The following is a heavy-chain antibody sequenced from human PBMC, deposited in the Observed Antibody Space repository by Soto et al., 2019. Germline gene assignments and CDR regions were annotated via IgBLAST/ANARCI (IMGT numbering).Heavy chain of an antibody. Sequence: SVKVSCKASGGTFSSYAISWVRQATGQGLEWMGGIIPIFGTANYAQKFQGRVTITADESTSTAYMELSSLRSEDTAVYYCARDLCTNGVCYMSGNNWFDPWGQGTLVTVSS. CDR1: GGTFSSYA. CDR2: IIPIFGTA. CDR3: ARDLCTNGVCYMSGNNWFDP. J-gene: IGHJ5*02. V-gene: IGHV1-69*13. D-gene: IGHD2-8*01.